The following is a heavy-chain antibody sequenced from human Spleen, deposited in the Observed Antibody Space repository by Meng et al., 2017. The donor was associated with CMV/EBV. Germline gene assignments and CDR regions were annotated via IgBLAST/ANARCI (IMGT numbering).Heavy chain of an antibody. CDR3: ARAFTAGATTLSFLDS. Sequence: ASVKVSCKASGYGFRSYYIHWVRQITGRRREWMALINPNTGFTKIAEKFQGRVALTTDTIATTAYMELTDLRSEDSAIYTCARAFTAGATTLSFLDSWGQGTPVTVSS. V-gene: IGHV1-46*01. CDR1: GYGFRSYY. CDR2: INPNTGFT. D-gene: IGHD5-18*01. J-gene: IGHJ4*02.